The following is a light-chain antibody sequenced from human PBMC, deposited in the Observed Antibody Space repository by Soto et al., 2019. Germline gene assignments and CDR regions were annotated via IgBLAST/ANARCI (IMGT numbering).Light chain of an antibody. V-gene: IGKV1-16*01. J-gene: IGKJ5*01. Sequence: DVQMTQSPSSLSASVGDRVTITCRASQTISTYLNWYQQKPGKAPKLLIYAASNLQSGVPSRFSGSGSGTEFTLTISSLQPDDFATYYCQQYNSYPITFGQGTRLEIK. CDR1: QTISTY. CDR2: AAS. CDR3: QQYNSYPIT.